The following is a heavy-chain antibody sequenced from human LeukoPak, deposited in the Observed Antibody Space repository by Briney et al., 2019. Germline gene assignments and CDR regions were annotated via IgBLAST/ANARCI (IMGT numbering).Heavy chain of an antibody. V-gene: IGHV4-39*01. Sequence: SETLSLTCTVSGASIISSDYYWGWIRQPPGKGLEWIGSIYYTGSTYYNPSLQSRVSISVDTSKNQFSLNLSSVTAADTAVYYCASPTVDWGQGTLVTVSS. D-gene: IGHD1-1*01. CDR3: ASPTVD. J-gene: IGHJ4*02. CDR1: GASIISSDYY. CDR2: IYYTGST.